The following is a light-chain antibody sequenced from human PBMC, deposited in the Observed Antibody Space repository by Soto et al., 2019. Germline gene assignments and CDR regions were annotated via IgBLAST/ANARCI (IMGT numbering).Light chain of an antibody. CDR3: QQYNSHPWT. CDR2: KAS. CDR1: QSISSW. J-gene: IGKJ1*01. V-gene: IGKV1-5*03. Sequence: DIQMTQSPSTLSASVGDRVTITCLASQSISSWLAWYQQKPGKAPKLLIYKASSLESGVPSRFSGSGSGTEFTLTISSLQPDDFATYYCQQYNSHPWTFGQGTKVEIK.